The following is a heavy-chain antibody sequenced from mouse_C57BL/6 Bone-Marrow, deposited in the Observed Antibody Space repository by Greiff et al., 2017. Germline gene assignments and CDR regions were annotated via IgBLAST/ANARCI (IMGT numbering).Heavy chain of an antibody. V-gene: IGHV5-17*01. J-gene: IGHJ4*01. Sequence: DVKLVESGGGLVKPGGSLKLSCAASGFTFSDYGMHWVRQAPEKGLEWVAYISSGSSTIYYADTVMGRFTISRDNAKNTLFLQMTSLRSEDTAMYYCARPPHYYGSSPYAMDYWGQGTSVTVSS. CDR1: GFTFSDYG. D-gene: IGHD1-1*01. CDR3: ARPPHYYGSSPYAMDY. CDR2: ISSGSSTI.